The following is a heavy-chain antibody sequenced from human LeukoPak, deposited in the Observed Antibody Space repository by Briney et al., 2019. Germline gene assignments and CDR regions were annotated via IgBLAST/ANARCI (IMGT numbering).Heavy chain of an antibody. D-gene: IGHD6-19*01. CDR2: IYTSGST. J-gene: IGHJ3*02. CDR1: GGSISSYY. Sequence: PSETLSLTCTVSGGSISSYYWSWIRQPAGKGLEWIGRIYTSGSTNYNPSLKSRVTMSVDTSKNQFSLKLSSVTAADTAVYYCARVRRYSSGLGGVDAFDIWGQGTMVTVSS. CDR3: ARVRRYSSGLGGVDAFDI. V-gene: IGHV4-4*07.